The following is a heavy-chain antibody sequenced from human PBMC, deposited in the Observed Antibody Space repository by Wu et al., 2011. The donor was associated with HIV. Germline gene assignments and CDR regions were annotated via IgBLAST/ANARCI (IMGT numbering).Heavy chain of an antibody. J-gene: IGHJ5*02. CDR3: ARTRITMVRGIRPSGNNWFDP. V-gene: IGHV1-2*02. Sequence: QVQLVQSGAEVKKPGASVKVSCKASGYTFTGHYMYWVRQAPGQGLEWMGWINPNSGGTDYAQKFQGRVTMTRDTSISTAYMDLSRLRSDDTAVYYCARTRITMVRGIRPSGNNWFDPWGQGTLVTVSS. CDR2: INPNSGGT. CDR1: GYTFTGHY. D-gene: IGHD3-10*01.